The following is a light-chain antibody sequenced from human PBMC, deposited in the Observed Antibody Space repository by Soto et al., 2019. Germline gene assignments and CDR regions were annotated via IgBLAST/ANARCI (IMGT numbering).Light chain of an antibody. V-gene: IGKV3-20*01. CDR2: GAS. CDR1: QSVSSSY. Sequence: EIVLTQAPGTLSLSPGERATLSCRASQSVSSSYLAWYQQKPGQAPRLLIYGASSRATGIPDRFSGSGSGTDFTLTIIRLEPEDFAVYYCQQYGSSPMYTFGQWTKLEIK. CDR3: QQYGSSPMYT. J-gene: IGKJ2*01.